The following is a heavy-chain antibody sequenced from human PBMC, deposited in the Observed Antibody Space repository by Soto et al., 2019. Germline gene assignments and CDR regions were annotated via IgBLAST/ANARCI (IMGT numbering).Heavy chain of an antibody. CDR2: ISSNGGST. CDR1: GFTFSSYA. D-gene: IGHD3-22*01. J-gene: IGHJ5*02. V-gene: IGHV3-64*01. Sequence: GESLKISCAASGFTFSSYAMHWVRQAPGKGLEYVSAISSNGGSTYYANSVKGRFTISRDNSKNTLYLQMGSLRAEDMAVYYCARGQYYYDSSGYYYNWFDPWGQGTLVTVSS. CDR3: ARGQYYYDSSGYYYNWFDP.